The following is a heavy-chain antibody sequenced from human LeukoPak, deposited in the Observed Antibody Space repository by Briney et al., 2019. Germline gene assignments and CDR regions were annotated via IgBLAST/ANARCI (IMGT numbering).Heavy chain of an antibody. CDR1: GFTFSDYY. Sequence: GGSLRLSCAASGFTFSDYYMSWIRQGPGKGLEWVSYISSSSSYTNYADSVKGRFTISRDNAKNSLYLQMNSLRAEDTAVYYCARAARSLVAVFDYWGQGTLVTVSS. CDR2: ISSSSSYT. V-gene: IGHV3-11*06. CDR3: ARAARSLVAVFDY. J-gene: IGHJ4*02. D-gene: IGHD2-15*01.